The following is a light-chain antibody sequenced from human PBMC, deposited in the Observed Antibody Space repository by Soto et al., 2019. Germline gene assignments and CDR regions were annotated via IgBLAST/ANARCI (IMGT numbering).Light chain of an antibody. CDR3: CSYAGSYTWV. V-gene: IGLV2-11*01. J-gene: IGLJ3*02. Sequence: QSVLTQPRSVSGSPGQSVTISCTGTSSDVGGYNYVSWYQQHTGKAPKLIIYDVSKRPSGVPDRFSGSKSGNTASLTISGLQAEDEADYYCCSYAGSYTWVFGGGTKLTVL. CDR2: DVS. CDR1: SSDVGGYNY.